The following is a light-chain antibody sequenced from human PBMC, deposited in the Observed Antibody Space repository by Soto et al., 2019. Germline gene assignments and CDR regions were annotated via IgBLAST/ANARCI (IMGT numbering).Light chain of an antibody. CDR3: QQYNNWPRIT. CDR2: GAS. V-gene: IGKV3-15*01. Sequence: EIVMTQSPATLSVSPGERATLSCRASQSVSSNLAWYQQKPGQAPRLLIYGASTRATGIPARFSGSGSGTEFTLTISSLQSEDFAVYYCQQYNNWPRIT. J-gene: IGKJ5*01. CDR1: QSVSSN.